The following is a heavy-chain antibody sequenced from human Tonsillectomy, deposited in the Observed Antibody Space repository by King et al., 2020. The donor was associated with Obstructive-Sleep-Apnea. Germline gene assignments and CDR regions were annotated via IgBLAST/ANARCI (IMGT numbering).Heavy chain of an antibody. J-gene: IGHJ3*01. CDR1: GYTFTAYY. D-gene: IGHD3-16*01. V-gene: IGHV1-2*02. Sequence: QLVQSGAEVKKPGTSLTVSCKAVGYTFTAYYIHILRQAPGKGLEWVACLNTKTGYTKIEQNVHERASGTSDTSINTAYMELKNLKSDDTAVFYCARGVWGSSANYDAFDVWGQGTAVTVSS. CDR3: ARGVWGSSANYDAFDV. CDR2: LNTKTGYT.